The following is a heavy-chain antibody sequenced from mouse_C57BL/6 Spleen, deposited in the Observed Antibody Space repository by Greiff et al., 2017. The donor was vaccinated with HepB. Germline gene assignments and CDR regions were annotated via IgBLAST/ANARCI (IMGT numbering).Heavy chain of an antibody. V-gene: IGHV5-17*01. Sequence: EVQLQESGGGLVKPGGSLKLSCAASGFTFSDYGMHWVRQAPEKGLEWVAYISSGSSTIYYADTVKGRFTISRDNAKNTLFLQMTSLRSEDTAMYYCARRYKGYFDVWGTGTTVTVSS. CDR1: GFTFSDYG. D-gene: IGHD1-1*01. CDR3: ARRYKGYFDV. CDR2: ISSGSSTI. J-gene: IGHJ1*03.